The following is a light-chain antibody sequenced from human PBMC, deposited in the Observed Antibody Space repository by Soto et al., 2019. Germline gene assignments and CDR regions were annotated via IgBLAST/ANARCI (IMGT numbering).Light chain of an antibody. Sequence: EIVLTQSPATLSVSPGETATLSCRASQSVNSLLAWYQQKPGQSPRLLIYRASTRATGVAARFSGSGSGTEFTLTISSLQSEDFAVYYCQQYNNWPITLGQGTRLDFK. CDR1: QSVNSL. CDR2: RAS. J-gene: IGKJ5*01. V-gene: IGKV3-15*01. CDR3: QQYNNWPIT.